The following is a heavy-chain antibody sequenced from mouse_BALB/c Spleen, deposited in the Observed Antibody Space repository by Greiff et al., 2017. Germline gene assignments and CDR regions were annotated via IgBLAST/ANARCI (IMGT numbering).Heavy chain of an antibody. V-gene: IGHV5-17*02. CDR1: GFTFSSFG. CDR2: ISSGSSTI. CDR3: ARQRGYGNYVLDY. J-gene: IGHJ2*01. Sequence: DVKLVESGGGLVQPGGSRKLSCAASGFTFSSFGMHWVRQAPEKGLEWVAYISSGSSTIYYADTVKGRFTISRDNPKNTLFLQMTSLRSEDTAMYYCARQRGYGNYVLDYWGQGTTLTVSS. D-gene: IGHD2-10*02.